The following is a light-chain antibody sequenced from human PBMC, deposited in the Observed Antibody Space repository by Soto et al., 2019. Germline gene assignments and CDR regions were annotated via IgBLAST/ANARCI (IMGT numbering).Light chain of an antibody. J-gene: IGKJ1*01. V-gene: IGKV1-12*01. Sequence: DIQMTQSPSSVPASVGDRVTITCRASQGISTNLVWYQQKPGKAPNLLIYSASTLQSGVPSRFSGSGSGTDFTLTISSLQPEDFATYYCQQANTFPLAFGQGTKVEIK. CDR2: SAS. CDR3: QQANTFPLA. CDR1: QGISTN.